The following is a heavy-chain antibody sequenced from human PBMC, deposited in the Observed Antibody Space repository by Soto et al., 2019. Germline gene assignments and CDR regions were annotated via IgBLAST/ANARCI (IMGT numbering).Heavy chain of an antibody. V-gene: IGHV3-23*01. J-gene: IGHJ5*02. CDR3: AKGWRKLLSPWFDP. CDR1: GFTFSSYA. D-gene: IGHD2-15*01. CDR2: ISGSGGST. Sequence: GGSLRLSCAASGFTFSSYAMSWVRQAPGKGLEWVSAISGSGGSTYYADSVTGRFTISRDNSKNTLYLQMNSLRAEDTAVYYCAKGWRKLLSPWFDPWGQGTLVTLSS.